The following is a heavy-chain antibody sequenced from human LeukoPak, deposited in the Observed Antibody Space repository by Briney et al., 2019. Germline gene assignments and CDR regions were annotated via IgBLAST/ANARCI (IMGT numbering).Heavy chain of an antibody. CDR2: IHYSGST. V-gene: IGHV4-59*02. CDR3: ARGCSGGGCHDY. CDR1: GGSVSSYY. D-gene: IGHD2-15*01. Sequence: SETLSLTCTVSGGSVSSYYWSWIRQPPGKGLEWIGYIHYSGSTNYNPSLKSRVTISVDTSKNQFSLTVTSVTAADTAVYYCARGCSGGGCHDYWGQGTLVTVPS. J-gene: IGHJ4*02.